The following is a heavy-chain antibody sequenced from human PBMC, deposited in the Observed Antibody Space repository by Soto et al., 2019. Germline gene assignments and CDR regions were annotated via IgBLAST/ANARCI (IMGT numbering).Heavy chain of an antibody. CDR2: ITYDATNE. J-gene: IGHJ4*02. CDR1: GFSRSNYK. D-gene: IGHD6-19*01. V-gene: IGHV3-30*03. Sequence: LWVTCVDPGFSRSNYKMNWVRQAPGKGLEWVAVITYDATNEYYADSVKGRFTISRDNSNNTLSLHMSSLRLADTAVYYCARKAVPDFWGQGTLVTVSS. CDR3: ARKAVPDF.